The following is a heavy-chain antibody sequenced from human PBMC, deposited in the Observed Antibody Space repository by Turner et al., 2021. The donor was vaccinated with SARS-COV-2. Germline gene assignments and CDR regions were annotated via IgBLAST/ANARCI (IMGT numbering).Heavy chain of an antibody. CDR1: GGSFSGYY. CDR2: INHSGSN. Sequence: QVQLQQWGAGLLKPSETLSLTCAVYGGSFSGYYWSWIRQPPGKGLEWIGEINHSGSNNYNTSRKSRVTISVDTSKNQFSLKLSSVTAADTAVYYCAIKLWYISGWYAVDPWGQGTLVTVSS. CDR3: AIKLWYISGWYAVDP. J-gene: IGHJ5*02. D-gene: IGHD6-19*01. V-gene: IGHV4-34*01.